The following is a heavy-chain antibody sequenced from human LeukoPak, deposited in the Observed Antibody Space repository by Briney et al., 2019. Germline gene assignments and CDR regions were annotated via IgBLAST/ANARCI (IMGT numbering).Heavy chain of an antibody. V-gene: IGHV4-59*11. CDR1: GGSISSHY. Sequence: SETLSFTCTVSGGSISSHYWSWIRQPPGKGLEWIGYIYYSGSTNYNPSLKSRVTISVDTSKNQFSLKLSSVTAADTAVYYCARVGASGLVAPYIDYWGQGTLVTVSS. J-gene: IGHJ4*02. CDR2: IYYSGST. D-gene: IGHD3-10*01. CDR3: ARVGASGLVAPYIDY.